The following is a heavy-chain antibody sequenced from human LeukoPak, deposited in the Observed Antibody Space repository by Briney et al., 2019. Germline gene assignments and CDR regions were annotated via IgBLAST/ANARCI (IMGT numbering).Heavy chain of an antibody. Sequence: PGGSLRLSCAASGFSFSSNWMHWVRQAPGKGLVWVSRISIDGGDTVYADSVKGRFTVSRDNAKDTLYLQMNSLRVEDTAVYYCARGPYYAAGSFDYWGQGTLVTVS. CDR3: ARGPYYAAGSFDY. CDR1: GFSFSSNW. J-gene: IGHJ4*02. CDR2: ISIDGGDT. V-gene: IGHV3-74*01. D-gene: IGHD3-10*01.